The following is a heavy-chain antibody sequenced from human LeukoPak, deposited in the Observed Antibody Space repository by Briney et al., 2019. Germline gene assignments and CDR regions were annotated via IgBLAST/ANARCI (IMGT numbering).Heavy chain of an antibody. D-gene: IGHD3-22*01. V-gene: IGHV3-23*01. Sequence: GGSLRLSCAASGFIFSNYAMSWVRQAPARGLEWVSSLRGDGETFYADSVKGRFTLSSDDSRNTVYLQLNNLRVEDTAVYYCAKSPFYYDSSGYYLDYWGQGTLVTVSS. CDR3: AKSPFYYDSSGYYLDY. J-gene: IGHJ4*02. CDR1: GFIFSNYA. CDR2: LRGDGET.